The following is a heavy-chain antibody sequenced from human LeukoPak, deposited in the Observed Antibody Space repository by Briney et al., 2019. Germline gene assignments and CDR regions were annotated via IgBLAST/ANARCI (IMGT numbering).Heavy chain of an antibody. CDR3: AREFADS. J-gene: IGHJ4*02. CDR2: ISSTSSYI. Sequence: PGGSLRLSCAASGLSFNIYSMNWVRQAPGKGLEWVSSISSTSSYIYYADSVKGRFTVSRDNAKNSLYLQMNSLRAEDTAVYYCAREFADSWGQGTLVIVSS. CDR1: GLSFNIYS. V-gene: IGHV3-21*03.